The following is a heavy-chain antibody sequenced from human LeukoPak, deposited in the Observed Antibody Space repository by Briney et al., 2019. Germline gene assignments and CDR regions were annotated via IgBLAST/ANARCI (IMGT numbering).Heavy chain of an antibody. D-gene: IGHD3-3*01. CDR2: INHSGST. J-gene: IGHJ4*02. CDR1: GVSFSGFY. CDR3: ARGRRYYDFWSGYYTHFDY. V-gene: IGHV4-34*01. Sequence: SETLSLTCAVYGVSFSGFYRSWIRQPPGKGLEWIGEINHSGSTNYNPSLKSRVTISVDTSKNQFCLKLSSVTAADTAVYYCARGRRYYDFWSGYYTHFDYWGQGTLVTVSS.